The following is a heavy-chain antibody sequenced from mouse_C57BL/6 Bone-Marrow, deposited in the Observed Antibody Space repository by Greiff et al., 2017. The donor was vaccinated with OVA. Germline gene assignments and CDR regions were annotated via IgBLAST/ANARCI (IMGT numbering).Heavy chain of an antibody. CDR2: INPNNGGT. J-gene: IGHJ3*01. CDR1: GYTFTDYN. CDR3: ARRSPPDYCGSSYEWFAY. D-gene: IGHD1-1*01. V-gene: IGHV1-22*01. Sequence: EVQLQQSGPELVKPGASVKMSCKASGYTFTDYNMHWVKQSHGKSLEWIGYINPNNGGTSYNQKFKGKATLTVNKYSSTSYMELRRLTSEESAIYYCARRSPPDYCGSSYEWFAYWGQGTLVTVSA.